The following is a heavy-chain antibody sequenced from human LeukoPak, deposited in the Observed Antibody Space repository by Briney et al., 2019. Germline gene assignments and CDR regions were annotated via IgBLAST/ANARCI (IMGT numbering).Heavy chain of an antibody. CDR3: ASPAGRAYCGSDCSLDY. Sequence: GESLKISCKGSGYSFTSYWIGWVRQMPGKGVEWMGIIYPGDSDTRYSPSFQGQVTISADKSISAAYLQWSSLKASDTAMYYCASPAGRAYCGSDCSLDYWGQGTLVTVSS. J-gene: IGHJ4*02. D-gene: IGHD2-21*02. V-gene: IGHV5-51*01. CDR2: IYPGDSDT. CDR1: GYSFTSYW.